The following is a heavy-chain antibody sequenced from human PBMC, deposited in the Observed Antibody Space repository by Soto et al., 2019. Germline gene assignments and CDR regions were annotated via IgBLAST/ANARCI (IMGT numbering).Heavy chain of an antibody. V-gene: IGHV1-46*01. D-gene: IGHD4-17*01. CDR2: INPSGGST. CDR3: ARAGGEPPRPDYHYAMDV. J-gene: IGHJ6*02. CDR1: GYTFTTYTFTNYY. Sequence: QVQLVQSGAEVKKPGASVKVSCKASGYTFTTYTFTNYYIHWVRRAPGQGLEWMGIINPSGGSTSDAQKFQGRVSMTRDTSTSTVYMEVSSLRSEYTAIYYWARAGGEPPRPDYHYAMDVWGQGTTVTVSS.